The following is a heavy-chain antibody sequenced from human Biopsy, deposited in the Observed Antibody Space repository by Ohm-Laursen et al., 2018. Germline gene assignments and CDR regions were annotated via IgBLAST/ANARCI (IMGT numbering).Heavy chain of an antibody. CDR2: ISAKTGNT. V-gene: IGHV1-18*01. D-gene: IGHD3-16*01. J-gene: IGHJ4*02. CDR3: ARNRANDYVWGSYGDDN. CDR1: GYTFTDAA. Sequence: ASVKVSCKASGYTFTDAAITWVRQVGGQGFEWLGWISAKTGNTNFAQKFQGRITLTTDASTATAYMELRGLISDDTAVYYCARNRANDYVWGSYGDDNWGQGTLVTVSS.